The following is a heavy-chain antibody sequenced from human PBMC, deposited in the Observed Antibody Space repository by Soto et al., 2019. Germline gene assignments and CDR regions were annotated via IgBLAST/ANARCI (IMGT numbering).Heavy chain of an antibody. D-gene: IGHD2-8*01. Sequence: QVQLVQSGAEVKKPGSSVKVSCKASGGTFSSYAISWVRQAPGQGLEWMGGIIPIFGTANYAQKFQGRVTITADESTRKAYMKLSSLRSEDTAVYYCASSTYRGYLGYCTNGVCYTLDYWGQGTLVTVCS. J-gene: IGHJ4*02. CDR2: IIPIFGTA. CDR3: ASSTYRGYLGYCTNGVCYTLDY. V-gene: IGHV1-69*01. CDR1: GGTFSSYA.